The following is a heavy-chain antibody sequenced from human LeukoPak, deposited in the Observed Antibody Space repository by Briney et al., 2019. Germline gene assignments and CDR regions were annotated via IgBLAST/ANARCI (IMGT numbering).Heavy chain of an antibody. CDR3: ARGHGSGSTNWFDP. Sequence: ASVKVSCKASGYTFNGYYIHWVRQAPGQGLEWMGIINPSGASAMYAQKFQGRVTMTRDMSTATVYLDLSSLRFDDTAVYYCARGHGSGSTNWFDPWGQGTLVTVSS. CDR1: GYTFNGYY. D-gene: IGHD3-10*01. CDR2: INPSGASA. V-gene: IGHV1-46*02. J-gene: IGHJ5*02.